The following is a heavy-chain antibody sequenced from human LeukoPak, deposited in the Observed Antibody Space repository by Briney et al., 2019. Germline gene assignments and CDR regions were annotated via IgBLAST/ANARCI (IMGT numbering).Heavy chain of an antibody. J-gene: IGHJ4*02. Sequence: ASVKVSCKVSGYTLTELSMHWVRQAPGKGLEWMGGFDPEDGETIYAQKLQGRVTMTTDTSTSTAYMELRSLRSDDTAVYYCVSPTYYFDYWGQGTLVTVSS. CDR3: VSPTYYFDY. CDR2: FDPEDGET. V-gene: IGHV1-24*01. CDR1: GYTLTELS.